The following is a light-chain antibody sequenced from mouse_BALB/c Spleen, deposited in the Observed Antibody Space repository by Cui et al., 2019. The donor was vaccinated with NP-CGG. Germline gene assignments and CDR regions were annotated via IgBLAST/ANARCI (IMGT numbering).Light chain of an antibody. J-gene: IGLJ1*01. CDR3: ALWYSNHWV. CDR2: GTN. Sequence: PVVTQASAPTTSPGETVTLTCRSSIGAVTTSNYANWVQEKPNHLFTGLIGGTNNRAPGVPARFSGSLIGDKAALTITGAQTEDEAIYFCALWYSNHWVFGGGTKLTVL. CDR1: IGAVTTSNY. V-gene: IGLV1*01.